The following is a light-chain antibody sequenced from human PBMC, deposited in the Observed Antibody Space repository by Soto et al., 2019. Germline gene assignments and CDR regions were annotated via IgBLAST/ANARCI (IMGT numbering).Light chain of an antibody. CDR2: DVS. CDR3: ISYTNNTFYV. CDR1: SSDGGGSDF. Sequence: QSVLTQPASVSGSPGQSITISCTGTSSDGGGSDFVSWYQQYPGKAPRLMIYDVSNRPSGVSNRFSGSKSGNTASLTISGLQAEDEADYYCISYTNNTFYVFGTG. V-gene: IGLV2-14*03. J-gene: IGLJ1*01.